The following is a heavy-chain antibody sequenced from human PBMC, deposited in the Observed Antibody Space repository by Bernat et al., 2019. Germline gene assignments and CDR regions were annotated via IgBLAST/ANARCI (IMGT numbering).Heavy chain of an antibody. CDR3: ASGIAVADYYYMDV. CDR2: ISSSSSYT. CDR1: GFTFSDYY. D-gene: IGHD6-19*01. J-gene: IGHJ6*03. V-gene: IGHV3-11*06. Sequence: QVQLVESGGGLVKPGGSLRLSCAASGFTFSDYYMSWIRQAPGKGLEWVSYISSSSSYTNYADSVKGRFTISRDNAKNTLYLQMNSLRAEDTAVYYCASGIAVADYYYMDVWGKGTTVTVSS.